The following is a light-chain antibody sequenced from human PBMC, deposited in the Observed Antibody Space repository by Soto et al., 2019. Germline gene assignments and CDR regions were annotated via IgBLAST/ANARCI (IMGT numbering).Light chain of an antibody. CDR2: DVT. Sequence: QSALTQPRSVSGSPGQSVTISCSGTSSDLGGYNYVSWYQHHPGKAPKLMIYDVTLRPSGVPDRFSGSKSGNTASLTVSGLQAEDEADYYCSSYTYSNTWVFGGGTKLTVL. V-gene: IGLV2-11*01. J-gene: IGLJ3*02. CDR3: SSYTYSNTWV. CDR1: SSDLGGYNY.